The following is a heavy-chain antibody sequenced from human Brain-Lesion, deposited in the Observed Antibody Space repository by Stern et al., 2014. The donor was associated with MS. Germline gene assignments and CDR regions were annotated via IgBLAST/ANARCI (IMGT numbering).Heavy chain of an antibody. V-gene: IGHV2-5*02. D-gene: IGHD3-3*01. J-gene: IGHJ4*02. CDR3: AHRRPHYASWDNGDFDY. CDR2: IYWDNDT. CDR1: GFSLRTDGVG. Sequence: QVTLKESGPALVTPTQTLTLTCTFSGFSLRTDGVGVGWVRQPPGQALESLALIYWDNDTRSSPSLRSRLTITKDTYRNQVVLTMTNMDPVDTATYYCAHRRPHYASWDNGDFDYWGQGALVTVSS.